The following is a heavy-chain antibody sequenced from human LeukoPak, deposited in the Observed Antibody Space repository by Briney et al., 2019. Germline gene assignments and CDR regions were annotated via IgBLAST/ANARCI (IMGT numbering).Heavy chain of an antibody. J-gene: IGHJ6*03. Sequence: SETLSLTCAVSGGSISSSNWWGWIRPPPGKGLEWIGYIYYSGSTNYNPPLKSRVTISVDTSKNQFSLKLSSVTAADTAVYYCARGYGYYYYMDVWGKGTTVTVSS. CDR2: IYYSGST. D-gene: IGHD3-16*01. CDR3: ARGYGYYYYMDV. CDR1: GGSISSSNW. V-gene: IGHV4-61*05.